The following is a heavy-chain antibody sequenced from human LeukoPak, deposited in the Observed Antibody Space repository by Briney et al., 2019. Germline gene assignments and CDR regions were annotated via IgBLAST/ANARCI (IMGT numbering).Heavy chain of an antibody. V-gene: IGHV3-23*01. CDR1: GFIFGDFA. Sequence: GGSLRLSCAASGFIFGDFAMSWVRQAPGKGLEWVSAISGSGGSTYYADSVKGRFTISRDNSKNTLYLQMNSLRAEDTAVYYCATLQGGGSGSYNFWGQGTLVTVSS. J-gene: IGHJ4*02. CDR3: ATLQGGGSGSYNF. D-gene: IGHD3-10*01. CDR2: ISGSGGST.